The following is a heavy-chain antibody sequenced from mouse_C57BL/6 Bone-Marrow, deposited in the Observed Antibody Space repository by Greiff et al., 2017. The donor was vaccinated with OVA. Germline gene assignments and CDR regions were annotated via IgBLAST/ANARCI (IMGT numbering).Heavy chain of an antibody. CDR3: ARQGSKVPFAY. J-gene: IGHJ3*01. V-gene: IGHV5-6*01. CDR1: GFTFSSYG. CDR2: ISSGGSYT. Sequence: EVMLVESGGDLVKPGGSLKLSCAASGFTFSSYGMSWVRQTPDKRLEWVATISSGGSYTYYPDSVKGRFTISRDNAKNTLYLQMSSLKSEDTAMYYCARQGSKVPFAYWGQGTLVTVSA. D-gene: IGHD1-3*01.